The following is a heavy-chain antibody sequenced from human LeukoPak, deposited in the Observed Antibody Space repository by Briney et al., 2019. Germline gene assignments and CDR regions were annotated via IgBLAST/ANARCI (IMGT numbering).Heavy chain of an antibody. CDR2: ISSSSSYI. D-gene: IGHD5-18*01. CDR3: ARDSKIQLWLRIVDYYGMDV. Sequence: NPGGSLRLSCAASGFTFSSYAMNWVRQAPGKGLEWVSSISSSSSYIYYADSVKGRFTISRDNAKNSLYLQMNSLRAEDTAVYYCARDSKIQLWLRIVDYYGMDVWGQGTTVTVSS. CDR1: GFTFSSYA. J-gene: IGHJ6*02. V-gene: IGHV3-21*04.